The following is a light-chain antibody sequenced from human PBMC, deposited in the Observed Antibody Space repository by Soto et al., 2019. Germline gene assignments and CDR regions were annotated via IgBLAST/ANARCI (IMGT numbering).Light chain of an antibody. CDR3: QQYYTTPWT. CDR1: QSVLYSSNNKNH. J-gene: IGKJ1*01. V-gene: IGKV4-1*01. Sequence: DIVMTQSPDSLAVSLGERATINCKSSQSVLYSSNNKNHLAWYQQKPGQPPKALIYWASTRESGVPDRFSGSGSGRDFTLTISSLQAEDVAVYYCQQYYTTPWTFGQGTKVEIK. CDR2: WAS.